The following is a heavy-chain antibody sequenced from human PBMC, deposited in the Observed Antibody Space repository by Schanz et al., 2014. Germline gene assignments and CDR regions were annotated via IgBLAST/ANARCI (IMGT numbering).Heavy chain of an antibody. CDR1: TFTFSSDW. V-gene: IGHV3-7*02. Sequence: EVQLLESGGGLVEPGGSLRLSCAASTFTFSSDWISWVRQAPGKGLEWVANIKEDGSVKDYVDAVKGRFTISRDNAKNSLFLQMNSLRPEDTAVDGCARGRVRASWGQGTLVTVSS. CDR3: ARGRVRAS. J-gene: IGHJ5*02. CDR2: IKEDGSVK. D-gene: IGHD3-3*01.